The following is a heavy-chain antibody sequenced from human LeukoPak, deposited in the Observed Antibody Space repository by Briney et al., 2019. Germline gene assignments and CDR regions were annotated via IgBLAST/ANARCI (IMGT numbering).Heavy chain of an antibody. V-gene: IGHV3-23*01. CDR1: GFTFRSYG. J-gene: IGHJ4*02. CDR3: ANQIYDILTGYYQPFDY. Sequence: HPGGSLRLTCAASGFTFRSYGMSWVRQAPGKGLEWVSAIRGSGGSTYYADSVKGRFTIARDNTKNTLYLQMNSLRAEDTAVYYCANQIYDILTGYYQPFDYWGQGTLVTVSS. CDR2: IRGSGGST. D-gene: IGHD3-9*01.